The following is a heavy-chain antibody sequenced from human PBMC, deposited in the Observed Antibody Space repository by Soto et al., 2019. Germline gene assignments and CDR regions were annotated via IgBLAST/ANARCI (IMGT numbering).Heavy chain of an antibody. V-gene: IGHV3-30*18. Sequence: GGSLRLSCAASGFTFGTYAMNWVRQAPGKGLEWVAVISYDGSNKYYADSVKGRFTISRDNSKNTLYLQMNSLRAEDTAVYYCAKDWSHGFDPWGQGTLVTVSS. CDR2: ISYDGSNK. CDR3: AKDWSHGFDP. J-gene: IGHJ5*02. CDR1: GFTFGTYA.